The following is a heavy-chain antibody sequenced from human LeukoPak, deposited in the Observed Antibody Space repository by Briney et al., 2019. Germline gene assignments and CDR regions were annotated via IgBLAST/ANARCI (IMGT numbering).Heavy chain of an antibody. J-gene: IGHJ4*02. CDR3: ARDRGGGYSYGYGY. Sequence: PSETLSLTCTVSGGSISGYYWSWIRQPPGKGLEWIGYIYYTGSTNYNPSLKSRVAISVDTSKNQFSLRLTSVTAADTAVYYCARDRGGGYSYGYGYWGQGTLVTVSS. V-gene: IGHV4-59*01. CDR2: IYYTGST. D-gene: IGHD5-18*01. CDR1: GGSISGYY.